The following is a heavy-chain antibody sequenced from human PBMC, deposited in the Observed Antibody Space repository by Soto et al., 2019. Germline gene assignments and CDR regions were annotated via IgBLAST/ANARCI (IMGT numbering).Heavy chain of an antibody. CDR1: GGSFTSNNW. J-gene: IGHJ4*02. CDR3: ASRDPGTSVDY. Sequence: QVQLQESGPGLVKPSGTLSLTCAVSGGSFTSNNWWTWVRQPPGQGLEWIGEIYRTGSTNYNPSLKSRVTVSPDKSENPFSLTVTSLTAADTAVYYCASRDPGTSVDYWGQGTLVTVSS. V-gene: IGHV4-4*02. CDR2: IYRTGST. D-gene: IGHD1-7*01.